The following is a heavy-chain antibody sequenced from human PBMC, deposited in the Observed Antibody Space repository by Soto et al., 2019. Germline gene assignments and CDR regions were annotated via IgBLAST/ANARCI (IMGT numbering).Heavy chain of an antibody. V-gene: IGHV1-2*02. CDR3: ESHDPGARFAP. CDR1: RYIFTAYF. CDR2: INPNNGAT. J-gene: IGHJ5*02. D-gene: IGHD1-1*01. Sequence: QVQLVQSGAEVKKPGASVKVSCKAPRYIFTAYFMHWVRQAPGQGLEWMGWINPNNGATHYGLSFQGRVTMPRDTSISTAYMELSSLRSDDTAVYYCESHDPGARFAPWGQRTLVIVSS.